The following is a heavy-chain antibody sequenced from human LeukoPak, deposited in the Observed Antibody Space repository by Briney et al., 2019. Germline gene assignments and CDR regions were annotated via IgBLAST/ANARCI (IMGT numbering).Heavy chain of an antibody. V-gene: IGHV4-61*02. J-gene: IGHJ4*02. CDR3: ARAPYCGGDCFALTH. CDR1: GGSISSGSYY. D-gene: IGHD2-21*02. CDR2: IYTSGST. Sequence: SQTLSLTCTVSGGSISSGSYYWSWIRQPAGKGLEWIGRIYTSGSTNHNPSLKSRVTISVDTSKNQFSLKLSSVTAADTAVYYCARAPYCGGDCFALTHWGQGTLVTVSS.